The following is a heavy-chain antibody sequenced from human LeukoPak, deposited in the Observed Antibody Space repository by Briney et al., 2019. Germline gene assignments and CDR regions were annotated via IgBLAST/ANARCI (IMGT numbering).Heavy chain of an antibody. D-gene: IGHD6-13*01. V-gene: IGHV3-7*01. CDR3: ARTSGRSSWYSYYYYGMDV. Sequence: GGSLRLSCAASGFTFSSYWMSWVRQAPGKGLEWVANIRQDGSEKYYVDSVKGRFTISRDNAKNSLYLQMNSLRAEDTAVYYCARTSGRSSWYSYYYYGMDVWGQGTTVTVSS. J-gene: IGHJ6*02. CDR2: IRQDGSEK. CDR1: GFTFSSYW.